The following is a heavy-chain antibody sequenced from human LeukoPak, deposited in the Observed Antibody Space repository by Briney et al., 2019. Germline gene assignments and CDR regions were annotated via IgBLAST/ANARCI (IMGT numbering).Heavy chain of an antibody. D-gene: IGHD5-24*01. CDR3: ARQNNTYHHYNLGWFDP. Sequence: SQTLSLTCAISGDSVSSNSAAWNWIRQSPARGLEWLGRTYYRSKWYNDYAVSVKSRITINPDTSKNQFSLQLSSVTPEDTAVYYCARQNNTYHHYNLGWFDPWGQGTLVTVSS. V-gene: IGHV6-1*01. CDR1: GDSVSSNSAA. J-gene: IGHJ5*02. CDR2: TYYRSKWYN.